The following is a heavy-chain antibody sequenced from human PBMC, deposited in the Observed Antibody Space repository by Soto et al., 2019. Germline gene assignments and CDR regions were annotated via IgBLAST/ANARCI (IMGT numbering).Heavy chain of an antibody. V-gene: IGHV1-69*01. CDR1: GGTFSHSA. Sequence: QVQLVQSGAEVKKPGSSVKVSCKASGGTFSHSAISWVRQAPGQGLEWMGGIIPISGTAHYAQKFQGRVSIIADESTRTAYMELSTLRSEDTAMYFCARDNDFPSSQYFCGLDVWGQGTTVTVSS. CDR3: ARDNDFPSSQYFCGLDV. D-gene: IGHD3-3*01. CDR2: IIPISGTA. J-gene: IGHJ6*02.